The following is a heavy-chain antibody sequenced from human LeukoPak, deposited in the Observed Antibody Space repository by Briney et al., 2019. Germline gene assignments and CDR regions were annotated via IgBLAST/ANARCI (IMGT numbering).Heavy chain of an antibody. CDR3: AKDPHIAVAGTSVDY. V-gene: IGHV3-23*01. CDR1: GFTFSSYA. Sequence: PGGSLRLSCAASGFTFSSYAMSWVRQAPGKGLEWVSAISGSGGSTYYADSVKGRFTISRDNSKNTLYLQMNSLRAEDTAVYYCAKDPHIAVAGTSVDYWGQGTLVTVPS. J-gene: IGHJ4*02. CDR2: ISGSGGST. D-gene: IGHD6-19*01.